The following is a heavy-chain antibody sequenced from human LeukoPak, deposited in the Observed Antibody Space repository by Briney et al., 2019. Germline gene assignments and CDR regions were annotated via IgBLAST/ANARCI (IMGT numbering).Heavy chain of an antibody. CDR1: GYTFTSYY. CDR2: INPITGGT. CDR3: ARDGSTY. J-gene: IGHJ4*02. V-gene: IGHV1-2*02. Sequence: ASVKVSCKASGYTFTSYYMHWVRQAPGQGLEWMGWINPITGGTTYAQKFQGRVTMTRDTSISTAYMEVTRLRSDDTAVYYCARDGSTYWGQGTLLTVSS.